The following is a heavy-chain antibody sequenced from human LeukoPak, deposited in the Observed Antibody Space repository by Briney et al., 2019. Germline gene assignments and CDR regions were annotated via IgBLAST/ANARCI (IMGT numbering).Heavy chain of an antibody. CDR1: GYSISSGYY. V-gene: IGHV4-61*01. CDR2: IYYSGST. Sequence: PSETLSLTCAVSGYSISSGYYWSWIRQPPGKGLEWIGYIYYSGSTNYNPSLKSRVTISVDTSKNQFSLKLSSVTAADTAVYYCADRNFQHWGQGTLVTVSS. J-gene: IGHJ1*01. CDR3: ADRNFQH. D-gene: IGHD3-16*02.